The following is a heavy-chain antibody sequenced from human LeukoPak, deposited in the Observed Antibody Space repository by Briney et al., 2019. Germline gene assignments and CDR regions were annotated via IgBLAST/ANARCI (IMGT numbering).Heavy chain of an antibody. CDR2: IRFDGSTK. CDR1: GITYRSSS. Sequence: PGGSLRLXCVASGITYRSSSMQWVRQAPGKGLEWLAFIRFDGSTKYYADSVKGRFTVSRDNSKSTLYLQMNSLRAEDTAVYYCAQPDFWGQGTLVTVSS. J-gene: IGHJ4*02. V-gene: IGHV3-30*02. CDR3: AQPDF.